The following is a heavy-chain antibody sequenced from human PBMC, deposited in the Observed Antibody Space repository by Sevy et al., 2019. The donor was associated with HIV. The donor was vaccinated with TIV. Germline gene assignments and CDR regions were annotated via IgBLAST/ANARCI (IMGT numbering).Heavy chain of an antibody. CDR3: AREPYYDFWGGYPHGFYYYGMDV. J-gene: IGHJ6*02. Sequence: ASVKVSCKASGYTFTSYGISWVRQAPGQGLEWMGWIRAYNGNTNYAQKLQGRVTMTTDTSTGTANMELRSLRSDDTAVYYCAREPYYDFWGGYPHGFYYYGMDVWGQGTTVTVSS. CDR2: IRAYNGNT. D-gene: IGHD3-3*01. CDR1: GYTFTSYG. V-gene: IGHV1-18*01.